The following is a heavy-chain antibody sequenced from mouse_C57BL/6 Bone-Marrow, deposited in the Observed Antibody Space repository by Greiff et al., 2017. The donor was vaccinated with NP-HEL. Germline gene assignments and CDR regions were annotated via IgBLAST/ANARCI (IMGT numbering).Heavy chain of an antibody. CDR3: ARPYYDYDGYFDV. D-gene: IGHD2-4*01. Sequence: QVQLQQPGAELVKPGASVKMSCKASGYTFTSYWITWVKQRPGQGLEWIGDIYPGSGSTNYNEKFKSKATLTVETSSSTAYMQLSSLTSEDSAVYYWARPYYDYDGYFDVWGTGTTVTVSS. J-gene: IGHJ1*03. CDR2: IYPGSGST. V-gene: IGHV1-55*01. CDR1: GYTFTSYW.